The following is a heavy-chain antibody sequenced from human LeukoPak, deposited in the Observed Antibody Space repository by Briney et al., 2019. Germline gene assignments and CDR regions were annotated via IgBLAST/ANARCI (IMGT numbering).Heavy chain of an antibody. CDR2: IYYSGST. Sequence: SETLSLTCTVSGGSISSGDYYWSWIRQPPGTGLEWIGYIYYSGSTYYNPSLKSRVTISVDTSKNQFSLKLSSVTAADTAVYYCAVRLRYDSKSFTFDYWGQGTLVTVSS. J-gene: IGHJ4*02. CDR3: AVRLRYDSKSFTFDY. CDR1: GGSISSGDYY. V-gene: IGHV4-30-4*01. D-gene: IGHD3-22*01.